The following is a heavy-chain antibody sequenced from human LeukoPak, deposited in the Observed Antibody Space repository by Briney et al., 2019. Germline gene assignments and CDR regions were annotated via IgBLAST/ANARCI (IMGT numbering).Heavy chain of an antibody. CDR3: ARESGSMRWFDP. V-gene: IGHV4-4*07. CDR1: GGSISGYY. CDR2: MSTRGNS. Sequence: SETLSLTCTVSGGSISGYYWSWIRQPAGKGLEWIGRMSTRGNSNYIPSLVSRVTMSVDTSKNQFSLNLSSVTAADTAVYYCARESGSMRWFDPWGQGTLVTVSS. J-gene: IGHJ5*02. D-gene: IGHD6-25*01.